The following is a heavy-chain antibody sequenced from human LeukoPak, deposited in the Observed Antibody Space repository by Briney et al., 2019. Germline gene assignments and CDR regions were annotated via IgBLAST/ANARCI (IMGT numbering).Heavy chain of an antibody. CDR3: ARDRSDYYYGMDV. J-gene: IGHJ6*02. V-gene: IGHV3-23*01. CDR1: GFTFSTYA. Sequence: GGSLRLSCAASGFTFSTYAMSWVRQAPGKGLEWVSVIGSSGAYTYYADSVKGRFTLSRDNSKNTVYLQMNSLRVEDTAVYYCARDRSDYYYGMDVWGQGTTVTVSS. CDR2: IGSSGAYT.